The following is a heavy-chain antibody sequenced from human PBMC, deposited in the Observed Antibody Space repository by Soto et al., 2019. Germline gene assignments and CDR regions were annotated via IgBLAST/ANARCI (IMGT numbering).Heavy chain of an antibody. CDR2: ISGSGGST. J-gene: IGHJ6*03. Sequence: GGSLRLSCAASGFTFSSYAMSWVRQAPGKGLEWVSAISGSGGSTYYADSVKGRFTISRDNSKNTLYLQMNSLRAEDTAVYYCAKSVVATMYYYYYYMDVWGKGTTVTVSS. CDR1: GFTFSSYA. D-gene: IGHD5-12*01. CDR3: AKSVVATMYYYYYYMDV. V-gene: IGHV3-23*01.